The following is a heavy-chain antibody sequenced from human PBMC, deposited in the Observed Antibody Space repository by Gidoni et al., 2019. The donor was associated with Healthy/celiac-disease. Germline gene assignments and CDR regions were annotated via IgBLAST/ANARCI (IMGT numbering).Heavy chain of an antibody. CDR3: ARDIPYSNYGVRYYYYGMDV. CDR1: GFTFSRYS. J-gene: IGHJ6*02. CDR2: ISSSSSYI. V-gene: IGHV3-21*01. D-gene: IGHD4-4*01. Sequence: EVQLVESGGGLVKPGGSLRLSCAASGFTFSRYSMNWVRQAPGKGLEWFSSISSSSSYIYYADSVKGRFTISRDNAKNSLYLQMNSLRAEDTAVYYCARDIPYSNYGVRYYYYGMDVWGQGTTVTVSS.